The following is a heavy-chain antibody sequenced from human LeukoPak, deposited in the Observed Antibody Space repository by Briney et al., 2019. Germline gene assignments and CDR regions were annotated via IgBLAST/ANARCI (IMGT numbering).Heavy chain of an antibody. Sequence: PSETLSLTCTVSGGSISSSSYYWGWIRQPPGKGLEWIGSIYYSGSTYYNPSLKSRVTISVDTSKNQFSLELSSVTAADTAVYYCARGSSATFDIWGQGTMVTVSS. CDR2: IYYSGST. CDR1: GGSISSSSYY. J-gene: IGHJ3*02. CDR3: ARGSSATFDI. D-gene: IGHD6-25*01. V-gene: IGHV4-39*07.